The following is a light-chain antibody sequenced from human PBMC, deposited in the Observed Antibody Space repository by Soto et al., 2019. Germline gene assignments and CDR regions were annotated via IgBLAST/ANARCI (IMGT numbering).Light chain of an antibody. V-gene: IGLV1-40*01. J-gene: IGLJ1*01. CDR1: NSNIGAGYD. CDR3: QSYDSSRSGSV. CDR2: GTI. Sequence: QSALTQPPSVSGAPGQRVTISCTGDNSNIGAGYDTHWYQQVPGTAPKLLIYGTINRPSGVPDRFSGSRSGTSASLAITGLQPEDEADYYCQSYDSSRSGSVFGTGTKLTVL.